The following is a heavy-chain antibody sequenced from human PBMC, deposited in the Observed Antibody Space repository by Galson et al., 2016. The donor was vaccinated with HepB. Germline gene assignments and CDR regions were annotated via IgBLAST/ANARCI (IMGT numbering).Heavy chain of an antibody. CDR3: ARPSSGWANDAFDI. J-gene: IGHJ3*02. Sequence: SVKVSCKASGGTFTTYPITWVRQAPGQGPECLGRIIPLLGIPKYAQKFQGRLTITADKSTSTTYMELTSLRSEDTAVYYCARPSSGWANDAFDIWRQGTKVTVSS. D-gene: IGHD6-19*01. CDR2: IIPLLGIP. V-gene: IGHV1-69*02. CDR1: GGTFTTYP.